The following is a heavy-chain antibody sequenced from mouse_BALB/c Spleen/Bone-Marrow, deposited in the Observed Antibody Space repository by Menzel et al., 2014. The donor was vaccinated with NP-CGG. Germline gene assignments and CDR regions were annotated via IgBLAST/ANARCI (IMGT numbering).Heavy chain of an antibody. CDR3: ARTMTYYYAMDY. CDR1: GYTFTSFV. V-gene: IGHV1-14*01. D-gene: IGHD2-13*01. J-gene: IGHJ4*01. CDR2: INPYNDGT. Sequence: EVQLVESGPELVKPGASVKMSCKASGYTFTSFVMHWVKKMPGRGLEWIGYINPYNDGTKYNEKFKGKAILTSDKSSNTANMEHSSLTSEDSAVYYCARTMTYYYAMDYWGQGTSVTVSS.